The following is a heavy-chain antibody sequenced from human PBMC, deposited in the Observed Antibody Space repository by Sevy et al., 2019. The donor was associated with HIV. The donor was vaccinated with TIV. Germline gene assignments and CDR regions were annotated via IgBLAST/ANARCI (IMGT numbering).Heavy chain of an antibody. V-gene: IGHV3-7*03. Sequence: VGSLRLSCVASGFTFRSYWMSWVRQAPGKGLEWVANIKLDGSEKYYVDSVKGRFTISRDNAKNSLYLQMNSLRAEDTAVYYCARDCSSTSCLWGMDVWGQGTTVTVSS. CDR2: IKLDGSEK. CDR3: ARDCSSTSCLWGMDV. CDR1: GFTFRSYW. J-gene: IGHJ6*02. D-gene: IGHD2-2*01.